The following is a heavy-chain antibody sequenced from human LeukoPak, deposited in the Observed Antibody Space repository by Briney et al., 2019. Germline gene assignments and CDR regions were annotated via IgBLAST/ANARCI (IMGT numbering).Heavy chain of an antibody. CDR1: GFTFSSYT. CDR3: TRIGCAGGNCPKAGRALGGY. Sequence: PGGSLRLSCAGSGFTFSSYTMNWVRQAPGKGLEWVSSISNSATNIYYADPVTGRFTISRDNGKKSLYLQMDSLRAEDTAVYYCTRIGCAGGNCPKAGRALGGYWGQGILVTVSS. CDR2: ISNSATNI. V-gene: IGHV3-21*01. J-gene: IGHJ4*02. D-gene: IGHD2-21*01.